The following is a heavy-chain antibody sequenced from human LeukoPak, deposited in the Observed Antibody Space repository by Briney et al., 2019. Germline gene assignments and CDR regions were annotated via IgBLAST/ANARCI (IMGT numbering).Heavy chain of an antibody. CDR1: GFTFSSYG. CDR2: ISYDGSNK. CDR3: AKDHDYGDYGWYFDL. Sequence: GRSLRLSCAASGFTFSSYGMHWVRQAPGKGLEWVAVISYDGSNKYYADSVKGRLTISRDNSKNTLYLQMNSLRAEDTTVYYCAKDHDYGDYGWYFDLWGRGTLVTVSS. V-gene: IGHV3-30*18. J-gene: IGHJ2*01. D-gene: IGHD4-17*01.